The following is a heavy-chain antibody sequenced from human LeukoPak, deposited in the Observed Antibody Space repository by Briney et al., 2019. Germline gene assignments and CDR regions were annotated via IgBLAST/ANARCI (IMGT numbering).Heavy chain of an antibody. J-gene: IGHJ3*02. V-gene: IGHV4-59*01. D-gene: IGHD5-12*01. CDR1: GGSISSYY. CDR2: IYYSGST. Sequence: SETLSLTCTVSGGSISSYYWSWIRQPPGKGLEWIGYIYYSGSTNYNPSLKSRVTISVDTSKNQFSLKLSSVTAADTAVYYCARGRGYPLGAFDIWGQGTMVTVSS. CDR3: ARGRGYPLGAFDI.